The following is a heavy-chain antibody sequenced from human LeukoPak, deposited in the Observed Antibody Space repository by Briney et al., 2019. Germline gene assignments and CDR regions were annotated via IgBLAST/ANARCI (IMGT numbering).Heavy chain of an antibody. CDR1: GFTFSNAW. D-gene: IGHD3-22*01. CDR3: TMYYYDSSGYYPRPFDY. Sequence: GGSLRLSCAASGFTFSNAWMSWVRQAPGKGLEWVGRIKSKTDGGTTDYAAPVKGRFTISRDDSKNTLYLQMNSLKTEDIAVYYCTMYYYDSSGYYPRPFDYWGQGTLVTVSS. CDR2: IKSKTDGGTT. J-gene: IGHJ4*02. V-gene: IGHV3-15*01.